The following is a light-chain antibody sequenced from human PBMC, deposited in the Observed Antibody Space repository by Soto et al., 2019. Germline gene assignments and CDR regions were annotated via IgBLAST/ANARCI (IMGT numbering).Light chain of an antibody. Sequence: IQITQSRSTLAASVVDRVPITCRASQSISSWLAWYQQKPGKAPKLLIYKASSLESGVPSRFSGSGSGTEFTLTISSLQPDDFATYYCQQYNSYSLTFGGGPKVDIK. CDR1: QSISSW. CDR2: KAS. V-gene: IGKV1-5*03. CDR3: QQYNSYSLT. J-gene: IGKJ4*01.